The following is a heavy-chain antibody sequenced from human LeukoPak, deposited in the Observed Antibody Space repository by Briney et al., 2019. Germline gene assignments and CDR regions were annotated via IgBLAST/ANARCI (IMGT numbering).Heavy chain of an antibody. CDR2: ISAYNGNT. CDR1: GYTFTSYG. J-gene: IGHJ4*02. D-gene: IGHD2-2*01. Sequence: ASVKVSCKASGYTFTSYGISWVRQAPGQGLEWMGWISAYNGNTNYAQKLQGRVTMTTDTSTSTAYMELRSLRSDDTAVYYCARDTDEPNRSSTSCQWYYFDYWGQGTLVTVSS. V-gene: IGHV1-18*01. CDR3: ARDTDEPNRSSTSCQWYYFDY.